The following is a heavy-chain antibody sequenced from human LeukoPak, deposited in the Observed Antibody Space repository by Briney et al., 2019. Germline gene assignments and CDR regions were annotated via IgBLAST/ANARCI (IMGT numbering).Heavy chain of an antibody. CDR3: ARNGYSYSTLLDY. J-gene: IGHJ4*02. CDR2: VTSNGGNS. V-gene: IGHV3-64*01. D-gene: IGHD5-12*01. Sequence: GGSLRLSCAASGFIFSNYAMHWVRQAPGKGLEHVSVVTSNGGNSFYRNSVKDRFTISRDNSKNMVFPQMGSLRPEDTAVYFCARNGYSYSTLLDYWGQGTPVTVSP. CDR1: GFIFSNYA.